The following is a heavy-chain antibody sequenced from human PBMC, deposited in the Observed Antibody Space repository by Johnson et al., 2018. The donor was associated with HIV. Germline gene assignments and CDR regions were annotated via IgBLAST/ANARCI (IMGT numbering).Heavy chain of an antibody. CDR1: GFNFNIYG. J-gene: IGHJ3*02. CDR3: ARDLIKQQFLEWLSEGYGVFDI. CDR2: LWYDGSNK. D-gene: IGHD3-3*01. V-gene: IGHV3-30*19. Sequence: QVQLVESGGDMVQPGRSLRLSCAASGFNFNIYGMHWVRRAPGKGLEWVAILWYDGSNKYYADSVKGRFIISRDNSKKTLDLQTNSLRAEDTAVYYCARDLIKQQFLEWLSEGYGVFDIWGQGTMVTVSS.